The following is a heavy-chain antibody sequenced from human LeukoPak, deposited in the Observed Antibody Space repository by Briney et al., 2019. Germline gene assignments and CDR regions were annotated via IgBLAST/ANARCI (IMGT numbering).Heavy chain of an antibody. V-gene: IGHV1-18*01. J-gene: IGHJ5*02. CDR3: ARLGYCSGGSCYPVGLDP. D-gene: IGHD2-15*01. Sequence: ASVKVSCKASGYTFTSYGISWVRRAPGQGLEWMGWISAYNGNTNYAQKLQGRVTMTTDTSTSTAYMELRSLRSDDTAVYYCARLGYCSGGSCYPVGLDPWGQGTLVTVSS. CDR2: ISAYNGNT. CDR1: GYTFTSYG.